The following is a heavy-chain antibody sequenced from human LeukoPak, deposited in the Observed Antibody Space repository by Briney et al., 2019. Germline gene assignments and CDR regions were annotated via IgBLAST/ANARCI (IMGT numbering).Heavy chain of an antibody. D-gene: IGHD4-17*01. V-gene: IGHV1-69*13. CDR1: GGTFSSYA. CDR2: IIPIFGTA. J-gene: IGHJ6*02. Sequence: GASVKVSCKASGGTFSSYAISWVRQAPGQGLEWRGGIIPIFGTANYAQKFQGRVTITADESTSTGYMELSSLRSEDTAVYYCARAYGDYSWSGGMDVWGQGTTVTVS. CDR3: ARAYGDYSWSGGMDV.